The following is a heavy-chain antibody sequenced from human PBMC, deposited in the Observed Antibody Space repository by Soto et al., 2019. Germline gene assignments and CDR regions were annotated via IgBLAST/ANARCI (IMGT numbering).Heavy chain of an antibody. CDR2: ISSSSSTI. Sequence: EVQLVESGGGLVQPGGSLRLSCAASGFTFSSYSMNWVRQAPGKGLEWVSYISSSSSTIYYADSVKGRFTISRDNAKNSLYLQMKSLRDEDTAVYYCARDSDGGNSGVFDYWGQGTLVTVSS. D-gene: IGHD2-21*02. J-gene: IGHJ4*02. CDR3: ARDSDGGNSGVFDY. CDR1: GFTFSSYS. V-gene: IGHV3-48*02.